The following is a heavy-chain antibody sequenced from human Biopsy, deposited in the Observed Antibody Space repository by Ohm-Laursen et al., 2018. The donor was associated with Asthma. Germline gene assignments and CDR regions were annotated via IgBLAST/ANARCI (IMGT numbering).Heavy chain of an antibody. D-gene: IGHD3-9*01. CDR2: INAANGNT. J-gene: IGHJ3*02. CDR3: ARTYFDFLTGQVHDAFDM. Sequence: SSVNVSCKDSGYTFINYAIHWVRQAPGHSLEWMLWINAANGNTKYSQKFQGRLTISRDTSASTAYMDLSSLRSEDTAVYYCARTYFDFLTGQVHDAFDMWGQGTMVTVSS. CDR1: GYTFINYA. V-gene: IGHV1-3*01.